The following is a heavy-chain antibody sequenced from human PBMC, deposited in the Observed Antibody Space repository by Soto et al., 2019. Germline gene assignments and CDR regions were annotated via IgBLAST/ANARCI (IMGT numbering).Heavy chain of an antibody. D-gene: IGHD6-19*01. J-gene: IGHJ3*02. Sequence: PSETLSLTCNASGGAVSGYYWNWIRQTPGKGLEWIWYVYFSGSTKYNPSLKSRVTILGDMSKNQLSLRLTSVTSADTAVYYCSRERGAVASTADAFDIWGQGTMVTVSS. CDR2: VYFSGST. V-gene: IGHV4-59*02. CDR3: SRERGAVASTADAFDI. CDR1: GGAVSGYY.